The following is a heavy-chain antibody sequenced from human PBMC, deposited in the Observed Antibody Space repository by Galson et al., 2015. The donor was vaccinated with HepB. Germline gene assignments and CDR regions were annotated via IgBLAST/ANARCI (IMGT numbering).Heavy chain of an antibody. CDR1: GFTFSDYY. CDR3: ARRGDFWSGHGYFDY. Sequence: SLRLSCAASGFTFSDYYMSWIRQAPGKGLEWVSYISSSSSYTNYADSVKGRFTISRDNAKNSLYLQMNSLRAEDTAVYYCARRGDFWSGHGYFDYWGQGTLVTVSS. V-gene: IGHV3-11*06. D-gene: IGHD3-3*01. CDR2: ISSSSSYT. J-gene: IGHJ4*02.